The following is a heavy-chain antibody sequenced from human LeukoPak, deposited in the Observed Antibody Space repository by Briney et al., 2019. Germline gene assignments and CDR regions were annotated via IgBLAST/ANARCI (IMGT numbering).Heavy chain of an antibody. CDR3: ARGLSGPAPDAFDI. V-gene: IGHV1-69*13. J-gene: IGHJ3*02. CDR2: IIPIFGTA. D-gene: IGHD2/OR15-2a*01. Sequence: SVKVSCKASGYTFTSYAMNWVRQAPGQGLEWMGGIIPIFGTANYAQKFQGRVTITADESTSTVYMELSSLRSEDTAVYYCARGLSGPAPDAFDIWGQGTMVTVSS. CDR1: GYTFTSYA.